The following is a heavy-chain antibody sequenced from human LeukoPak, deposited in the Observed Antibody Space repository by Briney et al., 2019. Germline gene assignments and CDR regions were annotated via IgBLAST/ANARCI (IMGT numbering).Heavy chain of an antibody. CDR1: GFTFSSYS. V-gene: IGHV3-23*01. CDR2: VFGNGIT. Sequence: GGSLRLSCAASGFTFSSYSMNWVRQAPGKGLEWVSSVFGNGITYYADSVKGRFTISRDNSKNTLYLQTNSLRAEDTAVYYCAKVSRGYCRGGTCYYYYGLDVWGQGTTVTVSS. CDR3: AKVSRGYCRGGTCYYYYGLDV. J-gene: IGHJ6*02. D-gene: IGHD2-15*01.